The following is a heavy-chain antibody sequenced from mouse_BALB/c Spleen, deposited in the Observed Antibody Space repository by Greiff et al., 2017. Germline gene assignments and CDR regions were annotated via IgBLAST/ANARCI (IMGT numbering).Heavy chain of an antibody. D-gene: IGHD2-4*01. CDR3: ARGGITTEREFAY. Sequence: EVQRVESGGGLVKPGGSLKLSCAASGFTFSSYAMSWVRQTPEKRLEWVASISSGGSTYYPDSVKGRFTISRDNARNILYLQMSSLRSEDTAMYYCARGGITTEREFAYWGQGTLVTVSA. CDR2: ISSGGST. CDR1: GFTFSSYA. V-gene: IGHV5-6-5*01. J-gene: IGHJ3*01.